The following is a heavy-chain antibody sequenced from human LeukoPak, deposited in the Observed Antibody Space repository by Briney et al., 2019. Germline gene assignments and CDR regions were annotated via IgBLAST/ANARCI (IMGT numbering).Heavy chain of an antibody. Sequence: SQTLSLTCTVSGGSISSGGYYWGWIRQHPGKGLEWIGYIYYSGSTYYNPSLKSRVTISVDTSKNQFSLKLSSVTAADTAVYYCARGFLEWLYADYWGQGTLVTVSS. CDR3: ARGFLEWLYADY. J-gene: IGHJ4*02. CDR2: IYYSGST. D-gene: IGHD3-3*01. CDR1: GGSISSGGYY. V-gene: IGHV4-31*03.